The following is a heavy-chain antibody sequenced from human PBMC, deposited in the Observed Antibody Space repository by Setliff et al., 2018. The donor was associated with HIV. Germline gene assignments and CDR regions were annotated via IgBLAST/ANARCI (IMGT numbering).Heavy chain of an antibody. D-gene: IGHD4-17*01. Sequence: PSETLSLACGVSGYSISSGYYWGWIRQPPGKGLEWIGSIYHNGITYYNPSLKSRVTISVDTSQNQFSLKLSSVTAADTAIDYCARRIYGNNPYFDYWSQGTLVTVSS. CDR2: IYHNGIT. J-gene: IGHJ4*02. CDR1: GYSISSGYY. V-gene: IGHV4-38-2*01. CDR3: ARRIYGNNPYFDY.